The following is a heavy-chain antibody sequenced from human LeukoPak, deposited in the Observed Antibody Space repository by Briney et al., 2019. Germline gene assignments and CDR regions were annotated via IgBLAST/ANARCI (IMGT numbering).Heavy chain of an antibody. J-gene: IGHJ4*02. Sequence: ASVKVSCKVSGYTLTDYYIHWVRQAPGQGLEWMGRHNPNIGGTNYAQKFQGRVTMTRDTSTDTAYMQLSSLRSTDTAVYFCARALGVGFGQNAYYFDHWGQGTLVTVSS. CDR3: ARALGVGFGQNAYYFDH. CDR1: GYTLTDYY. D-gene: IGHD1-26*01. V-gene: IGHV1-2*06. CDR2: HNPNIGGT.